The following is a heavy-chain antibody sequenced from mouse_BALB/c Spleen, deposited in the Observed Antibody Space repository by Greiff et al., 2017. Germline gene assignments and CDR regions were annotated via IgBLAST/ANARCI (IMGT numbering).Heavy chain of an antibody. J-gene: IGHJ3*01. Sequence: QVQLQQPGAELVRPGASVKLSCTASGYSFTSYWMHWVKQRPGQGLEWIGMIHPSDSETRLNQKFKDKATLTVDKSSSTAYMQLSSPTSEDAAVYYWASSGCRAWFADWGEGTLVTVSA. D-gene: IGHD4-1*01. CDR2: IHPSDSET. CDR3: ASSGCRAWFAD. CDR1: GYSFTSYW. V-gene: IGHV1-74*01.